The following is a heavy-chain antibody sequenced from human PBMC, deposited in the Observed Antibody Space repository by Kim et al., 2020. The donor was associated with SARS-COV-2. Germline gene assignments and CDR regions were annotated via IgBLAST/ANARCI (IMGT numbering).Heavy chain of an antibody. CDR3: ATSSKVEMATSPLFDY. Sequence: SETLSLTCTVSGGSISSSSYYWGWIRQPPGKGLEWIGSIYYSGSTYYNPSLKSRVTISVDTSKNQFSLKLSSVTAADTAVYYCATSSKVEMATSPLFDYWGQGTLVTVSS. CDR2: IYYSGST. CDR1: GGSISSSSYY. J-gene: IGHJ4*02. D-gene: IGHD5-12*01. V-gene: IGHV4-39*01.